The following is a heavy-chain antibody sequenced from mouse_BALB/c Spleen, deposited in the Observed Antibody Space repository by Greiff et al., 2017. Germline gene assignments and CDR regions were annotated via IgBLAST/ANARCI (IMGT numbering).Heavy chain of an antibody. CDR3: SNSYGSTDWYFDV. D-gene: IGHD1-1*01. V-gene: IGHV3-8*02. CDR2: ISYSGST. J-gene: IGHJ1*01. CDR1: GYSITSGY. Sequence: EVKLQESGPSLVKPSQSLSLSCSATGYSITSGYWNWIRKFPGNKLEYMGYISYSGSTYYNPSLISRISITRATSTNQYYLQLNSMTTEDTATYYCSNSYGSTDWYFDVWGAGTTVTVSS.